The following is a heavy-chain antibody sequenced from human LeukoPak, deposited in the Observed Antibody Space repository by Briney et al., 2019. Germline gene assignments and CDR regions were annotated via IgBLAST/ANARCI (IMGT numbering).Heavy chain of an antibody. D-gene: IGHD4-17*01. V-gene: IGHV3-11*01. CDR3: ARDQWSTVPNWFDP. J-gene: IGHJ5*02. CDR1: GFTFSDYY. Sequence: GGSLRLSCAASGFTFSDYYMSWIRQAPGKGLEWVSSISRGGSSVYYADSVKGRFAISRDNAKNSLNLQMNSLRAEDTAVYYCARDQWSTVPNWFDPWGQGTLVTVSS. CDR2: ISRGGSSV.